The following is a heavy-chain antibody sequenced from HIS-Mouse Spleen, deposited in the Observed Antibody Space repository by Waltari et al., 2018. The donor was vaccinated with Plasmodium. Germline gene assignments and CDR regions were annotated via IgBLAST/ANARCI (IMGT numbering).Heavy chain of an antibody. CDR3: ASPEPRYSSPYYYYGMDV. V-gene: IGHV1-8*01. Sequence: QVQLVQSGAEVKKPGASVKVSCKASGYTFTSYDHHWVRPATGQGLEWMGWMNPNSGNTGYAQKFQGRVTMTRNTSISTAYMELSSLRSEDTAVYYCASPEPRYSSPYYYYGMDVWGQGTTVTVSS. D-gene: IGHD6-13*01. CDR2: MNPNSGNT. J-gene: IGHJ6*02. CDR1: GYTFTSYD.